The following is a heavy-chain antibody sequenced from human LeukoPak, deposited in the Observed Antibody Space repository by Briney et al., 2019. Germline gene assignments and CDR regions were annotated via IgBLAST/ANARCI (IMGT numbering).Heavy chain of an antibody. J-gene: IGHJ4*02. V-gene: IGHV3-30*02. CDR2: IRYDGSNK. CDR1: GFTFSSYG. CDR3: AKDHSCGYEGLDY. Sequence: GGSLRLSCAASGFTFSSYGMHWVRQAPGKGLEWVAFIRYDGSNKYYADSVKGRFTISRDNSKNTLYLQMNSLRAEDTAVYYCAKDHSCGYEGLDYWGQGTLVTVSS. D-gene: IGHD5-18*01.